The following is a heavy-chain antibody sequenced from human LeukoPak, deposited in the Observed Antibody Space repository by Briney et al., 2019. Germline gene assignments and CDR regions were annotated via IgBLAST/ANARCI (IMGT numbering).Heavy chain of an antibody. D-gene: IGHD3-22*01. J-gene: IGHJ4*02. CDR1: GFTFDYYW. V-gene: IGHV3-74*01. CDR2: INTDGSNT. CDR3: VVWGEDRSGHRFDF. Sequence: SGGSLRLSCAASGFTFDYYWMHWVRQAPGKGLMWVSRINTDGSNTHYADSVKGRFTISRDNAKNTLYLQMNGLRAEDTAVYYCVVWGEDRSGHRFDFWGQGTLVTVSS.